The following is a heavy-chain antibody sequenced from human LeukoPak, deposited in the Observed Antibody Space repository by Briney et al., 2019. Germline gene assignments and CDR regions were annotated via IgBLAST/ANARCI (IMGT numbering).Heavy chain of an antibody. J-gene: IGHJ4*02. CDR2: FDPEDGET. CDR3: ATFGAIVATGDY. D-gene: IGHD5-12*01. V-gene: IGHV1-24*01. Sequence: GASVKVSCKVSGYTLTELSMHWVRQAPGKGLEWMGGFDPEDGETIYARKFQGRVTMTEDTSTDTAYMELSSLRSEDTAVYYCATFGAIVATGDYWGQGTLVTVSS. CDR1: GYTLTELS.